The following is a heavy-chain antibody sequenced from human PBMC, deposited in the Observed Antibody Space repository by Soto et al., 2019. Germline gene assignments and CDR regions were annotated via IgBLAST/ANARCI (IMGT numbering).Heavy chain of an antibody. CDR1: GLTFSSYG. Sequence: QVQLVESGGGVVQPGRSLRLSCAASGLTFSSYGMHWVRQAPGKGLDWVALIWYDGSSKYYEDSVKGRFTISRDNSKNTLYLQMSSMRAEDTAVYYCARDYGSGMDCWGRGTLVTVSS. CDR2: IWYDGSSK. CDR3: ARDYGSGMDC. V-gene: IGHV3-33*01. J-gene: IGHJ4*02. D-gene: IGHD3-10*01.